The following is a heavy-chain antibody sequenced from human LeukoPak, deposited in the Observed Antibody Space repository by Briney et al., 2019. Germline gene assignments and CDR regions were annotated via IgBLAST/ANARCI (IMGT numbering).Heavy chain of an antibody. V-gene: IGHV3-74*01. CDR3: ARGPSAYYYDSSGFHPAYFDY. J-gene: IGHJ4*02. CDR1: GFTFSSYW. CDR2: INSDGSST. Sequence: PGGSLRLSCAASGFTFSSYWMHWVRQAPGKGLVCVSRINSDGSSTSYADSVKGRFTISRDNSKNTLYLQMNSLRAEDTAVYYCARGPSAYYYDSSGFHPAYFDYWGQGTLVTVSS. D-gene: IGHD3-22*01.